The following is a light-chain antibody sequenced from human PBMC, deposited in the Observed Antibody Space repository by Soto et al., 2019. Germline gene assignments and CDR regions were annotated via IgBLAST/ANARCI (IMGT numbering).Light chain of an antibody. Sequence: QPVLTQSPSASASLGASVKLTCTLSSGHSSYAIAWHQKQPGKGPRYLMDLNNDGSHTKGDGIPDRFSGSSSGADRYLIISSLQSEDEADDYCQTWGTGFQFFGGGTKLTVL. CDR3: QTWGTGFQF. J-gene: IGLJ2*01. CDR2: LNNDGSH. CDR1: SGHSSYA. V-gene: IGLV4-69*01.